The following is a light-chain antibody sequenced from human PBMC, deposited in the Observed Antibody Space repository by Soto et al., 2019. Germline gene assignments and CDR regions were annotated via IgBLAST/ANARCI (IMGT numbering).Light chain of an antibody. CDR2: DVS. CDR3: SSYTSSSTLALYV. J-gene: IGLJ1*01. V-gene: IGLV2-14*01. CDR1: SSDVGGYNY. Sequence: QSVLTQPASVSGSPGQSITISCTGTSSDVGGYNYVSWYQQHPGKAPKLMIYDVSNRPSGVSNRFSGSKSGNTASLTISGLQAEDEADYYYSSYTSSSTLALYVFGPGTNVTV.